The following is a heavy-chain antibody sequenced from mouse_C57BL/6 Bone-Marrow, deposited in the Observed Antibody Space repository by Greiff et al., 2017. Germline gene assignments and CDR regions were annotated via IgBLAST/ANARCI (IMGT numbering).Heavy chain of an antibody. Sequence: VKLQESGAELVRPGTSVKVSCKASGYAFTNYLIEWVKQRPGQGLEWIGVINPGSGGTNYNEKFKGKATLTADKSSSTAYMQLSSLTSEDSAVYFCAMSYGSSYWYFDVWGTGTTVTVSS. CDR3: AMSYGSSYWYFDV. D-gene: IGHD1-1*01. CDR2: INPGSGGT. CDR1: GYAFTNYL. V-gene: IGHV1-54*01. J-gene: IGHJ1*03.